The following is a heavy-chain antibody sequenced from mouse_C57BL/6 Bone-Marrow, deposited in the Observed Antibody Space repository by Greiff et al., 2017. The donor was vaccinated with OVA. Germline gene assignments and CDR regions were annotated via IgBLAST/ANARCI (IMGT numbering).Heavy chain of an antibody. V-gene: IGHV5-6*01. CDR3: ARYEDWDYFDY. D-gene: IGHD4-1*01. CDR1: GFTFSIYG. Sequence: EVQLVESGGDLVKPGGSLKLSCAASGFTFSIYGMSWVRQTPDKRLEWVATISSGGSYTYYPDSVKGRFTISRDNAKNTLYMQMSSLKSEDTAMYYCARYEDWDYFDYWGQGTTLTVSS. J-gene: IGHJ2*01. CDR2: ISSGGSYT.